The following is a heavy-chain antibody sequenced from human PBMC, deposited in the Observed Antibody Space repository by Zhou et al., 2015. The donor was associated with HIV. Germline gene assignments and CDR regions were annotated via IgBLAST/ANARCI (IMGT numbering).Heavy chain of an antibody. CDR2: IIPILGIA. CDR3: ARTYYYDSSGYFTAEYFQH. D-gene: IGHD3-22*01. V-gene: IGHV1-69*02. CDR1: GGTFSSYT. J-gene: IGHJ1*01. Sequence: QVQLVQSGAEVKKPGSSVKVSCKASGGTFSSYTISWVRQAPGQGLEWMGRIIPILGIANYAQKFQGRVTITADKSTSTAYMELSSLRSEDTAVYYCARTYYYDSSGYFTAEYFQHWGQGTLVTVSS.